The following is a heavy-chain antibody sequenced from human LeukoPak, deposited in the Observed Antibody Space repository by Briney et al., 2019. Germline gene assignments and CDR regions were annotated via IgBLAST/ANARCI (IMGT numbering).Heavy chain of an antibody. J-gene: IGHJ5*02. CDR1: GGSFSGYY. D-gene: IGHD3-10*01. V-gene: IGHV4-34*01. Sequence: SETLSLTCAVHGGSFSGYYWSWIRQPPGKGMEWIGEINHSGSTNYNPSLKSRVTISVDTSKNQFSLKLSSVTAADTAVYYCAREGAHRRLLWFGDPLGQGTLVTVSS. CDR2: INHSGST. CDR3: AREGAHRRLLWFGDP.